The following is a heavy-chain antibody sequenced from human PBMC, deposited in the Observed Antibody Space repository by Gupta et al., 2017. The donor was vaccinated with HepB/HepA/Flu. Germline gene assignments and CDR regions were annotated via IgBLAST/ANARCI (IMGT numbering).Heavy chain of an antibody. D-gene: IGHD1-26*01. CDR1: GGSFSGYY. Sequence: QVQLQQWGAGLLKPSETLSLTCAVYGGSFSGYYWGWIRQPPGKGLEWIGEINHSGSTNYNPSLKSRVTISVDTSKHQFSLKLSSVTAADTAVYYCARRGSGSYFSDTKTDYWGQGTLVTVSS. CDR2: INHSGST. J-gene: IGHJ4*02. CDR3: ARRGSGSYFSDTKTDY. V-gene: IGHV4-34*01.